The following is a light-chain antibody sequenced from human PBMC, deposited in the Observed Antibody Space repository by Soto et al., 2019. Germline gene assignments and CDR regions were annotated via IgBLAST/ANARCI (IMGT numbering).Light chain of an antibody. V-gene: IGLV2-14*01. CDR1: SSDVGGYNY. J-gene: IGLJ3*02. CDR2: EVS. CDR3: SSYTSSGTVV. Sequence: QSALTQPASVSGSPGQSITISCTGTSSDVGGYNYVSWYQQHSGKAPKIMIYEVSNRPSGVSNRFSGSKSGNTASLTISGLPAEDEADYYCSSYTSSGTVVFGGGTKLTVL.